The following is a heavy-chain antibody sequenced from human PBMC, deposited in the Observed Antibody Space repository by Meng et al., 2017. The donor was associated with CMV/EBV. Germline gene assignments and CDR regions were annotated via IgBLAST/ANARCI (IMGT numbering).Heavy chain of an antibody. D-gene: IGHD3-10*01. CDR3: ARGLREFYYYYGMDV. CDR1: GGSFSGYY. CDR2: INHSGST. Sequence: LSCAVYGGSFSGYYWSWIRQPPGKGLEWIGEINHSGSTNYNPSLKSRVTISVDTSKNQFSLKLSSVTAADTAVYYCARGLREFYYYYGMDVWGQGTTVTVSS. V-gene: IGHV4-34*01. J-gene: IGHJ6*02.